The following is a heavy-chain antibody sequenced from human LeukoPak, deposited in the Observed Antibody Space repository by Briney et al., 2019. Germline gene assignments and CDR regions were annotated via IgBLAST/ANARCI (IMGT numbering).Heavy chain of an antibody. CDR2: IYYSGST. D-gene: IGHD3-22*01. CDR1: GGSISSYY. Sequence: SETLSLTCTVSGGSISSYYWSWIRQPPGKGLEWIGYIYYSGSTNYNPSLKSRVTISVDTSKNQFSLKLSSVTAADTAVYYCARKDYYDSSGYPIDAFGIWGQGTMVTVSS. J-gene: IGHJ3*02. V-gene: IGHV4-59*01. CDR3: ARKDYYDSSGYPIDAFGI.